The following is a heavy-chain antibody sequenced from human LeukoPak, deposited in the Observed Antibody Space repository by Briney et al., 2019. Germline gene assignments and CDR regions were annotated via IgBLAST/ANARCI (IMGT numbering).Heavy chain of an antibody. V-gene: IGHV1-69*13. Sequence: ASVKVSCKASGGTFSSYAISWVRQAPGQGLEWMGGIIPIFGTANYAQKFQGRVTITADESTSTAYMELRSLRSDDTAVYYCARGRSSRTSRLHPDYWGQGTLVTVSS. CDR1: GGTFSSYA. D-gene: IGHD1/OR15-1a*01. CDR3: ARGRSSRTSRLHPDY. J-gene: IGHJ4*02. CDR2: IIPIFGTA.